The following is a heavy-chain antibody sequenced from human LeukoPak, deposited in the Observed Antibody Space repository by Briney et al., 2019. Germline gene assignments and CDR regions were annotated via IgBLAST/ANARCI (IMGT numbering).Heavy chain of an antibody. Sequence: SETLSLTCTVSGGSISSYYWSWIRQPPGKGLEWIGYIYYSGSTNYNPSLKSRVTISVDTSKNQFSLKLNSVTAADTAVYYCARHLYDSSGKDYYYGMDVWGQGTTVTVSS. J-gene: IGHJ6*02. CDR2: IYYSGST. D-gene: IGHD1-26*01. V-gene: IGHV4-59*08. CDR3: ARHLYDSSGKDYYYGMDV. CDR1: GGSISSYY.